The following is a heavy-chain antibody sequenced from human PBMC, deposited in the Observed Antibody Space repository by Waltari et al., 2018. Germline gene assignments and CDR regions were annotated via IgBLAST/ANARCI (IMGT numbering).Heavy chain of an antibody. Sequence: QVHVVESGGGVVQPGGSLRLSCAASGFTLGNYGRHWVRQAPGKGLEWGAVIQYDGSIKNYADSVKGRFTISRENSKNTLYLEMKSLRAEDTAVYYCAREYSRICFHALDGWGQGTAVTVSS. J-gene: IGHJ6*02. V-gene: IGHV3-33*05. D-gene: IGHD6-13*01. CDR1: GFTLGNYG. CDR2: IQYDGSIK. CDR3: AREYSRICFHALDG.